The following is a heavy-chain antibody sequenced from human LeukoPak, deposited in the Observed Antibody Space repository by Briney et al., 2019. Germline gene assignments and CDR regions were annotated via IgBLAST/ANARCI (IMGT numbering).Heavy chain of an antibody. Sequence: SQTLSLTCTVSGGSISSGSYYWSWIRQPAGTGLEWIGRIYTSGSTNYNPSLKSRVTISVDTSKNQFSLKLSSVTAADTAVYYCARAKIGDAFDIWGQGTMVTVSS. J-gene: IGHJ3*02. D-gene: IGHD3-22*01. CDR3: ARAKIGDAFDI. V-gene: IGHV4-61*02. CDR2: IYTSGST. CDR1: GGSISSGSYY.